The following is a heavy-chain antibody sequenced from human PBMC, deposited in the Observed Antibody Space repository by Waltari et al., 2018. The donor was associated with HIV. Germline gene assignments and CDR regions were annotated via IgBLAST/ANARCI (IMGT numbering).Heavy chain of an antibody. CDR2: RSADVGKR. Sequence: VQLVQSGPEMRKPGASVKISCRSSGFTFPNYVFSWVRQAPGQGLGWLGWRSADVGKRDVVQKVKDRVTLTTASSKTTAYLEIRNWRSDDTATVYWVRGGGSWLYDMYYYQGMDVWGQGTAVTVSS. D-gene: IGHD3-10*01. V-gene: IGHV1-18*01. CDR3: VRGGGSWLYDMYYYQGMDV. CDR1: GFTFPNYV. J-gene: IGHJ6*02.